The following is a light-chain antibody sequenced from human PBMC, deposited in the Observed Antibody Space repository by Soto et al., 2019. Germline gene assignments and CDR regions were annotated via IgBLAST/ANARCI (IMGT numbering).Light chain of an antibody. Sequence: DIQMTQSPSSVSASVGDTVTITCRASQAVSTWLAWYQQKPGGAPKLLIYAASTLQSGVPSRFSGSGSGTDFTLTIRSLQPEDFATYYCRQGARFPRTFGGGTKVDI. CDR2: AAS. V-gene: IGKV1-12*01. CDR1: QAVSTW. CDR3: RQGARFPRT. J-gene: IGKJ4*01.